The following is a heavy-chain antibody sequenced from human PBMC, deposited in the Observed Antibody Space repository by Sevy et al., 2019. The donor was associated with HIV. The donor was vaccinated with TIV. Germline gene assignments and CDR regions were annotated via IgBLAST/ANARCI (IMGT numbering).Heavy chain of an antibody. J-gene: IGHJ4*02. Sequence: GGSLRLSCAASGFTFSSYWMHWVRQAPGKGLVWVSRINSDGSSTSYADSVKGRFTISRDNAKNTLYLQMNSLRADDTAVYYCARETSAGTTDYWGQGTLVTVSS. CDR3: ARETSAGTTDY. CDR2: INSDGSST. CDR1: GFTFSSYW. V-gene: IGHV3-74*01. D-gene: IGHD6-19*01.